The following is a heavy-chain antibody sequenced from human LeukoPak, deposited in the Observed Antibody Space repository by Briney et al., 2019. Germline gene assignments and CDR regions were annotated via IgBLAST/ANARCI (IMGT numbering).Heavy chain of an antibody. CDR2: IYHSGST. Sequence: SETLSLTCTVSGYSISSGYYWGWIRQPPGKGLEWIGSIYHSGSTNYNPSLKSRVTISVDTSKNQFSLKLSSVTAADTAVYYCARQGLQLRYFDWLVNYWFDPWGQGTLVTVSS. J-gene: IGHJ5*02. CDR1: GYSISSGYY. V-gene: IGHV4-38-2*02. D-gene: IGHD3-9*01. CDR3: ARQGLQLRYFDWLVNYWFDP.